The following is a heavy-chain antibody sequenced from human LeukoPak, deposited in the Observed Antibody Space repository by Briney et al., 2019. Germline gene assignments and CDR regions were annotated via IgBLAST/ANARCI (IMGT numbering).Heavy chain of an antibody. Sequence: PGRSLRLSCAASGFTFSSYAMHWVRQSLGKGLEWVAVMSYDGFNKYYADSVKGRFTISRDNSKNTLYLQMNSLRAEDTAVYYCAKDLTKWFGAKPDYYFDYWGQGTLVTVSS. V-gene: IGHV3-30*18. CDR3: AKDLTKWFGAKPDYYFDY. J-gene: IGHJ4*02. CDR1: GFTFSSYA. CDR2: MSYDGFNK. D-gene: IGHD3-10*01.